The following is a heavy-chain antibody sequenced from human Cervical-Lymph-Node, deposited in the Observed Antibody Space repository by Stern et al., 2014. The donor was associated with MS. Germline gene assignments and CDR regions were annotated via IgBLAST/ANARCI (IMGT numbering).Heavy chain of an antibody. J-gene: IGHJ1*01. Sequence: VQLVESGPRLVQASQTLSLTCTVSGGSVSTEGYYWSWIRQHPAKGLEWIGYIHYSVNTHYTPSLKSRVTISVDTSKNQFALKLSSVTAADTAVYYCASPTGHWGQGALVTVSS. CDR1: GGSVSTEGYY. CDR2: IHYSVNT. CDR3: ASPTGH. V-gene: IGHV4-31*03. D-gene: IGHD1-1*01.